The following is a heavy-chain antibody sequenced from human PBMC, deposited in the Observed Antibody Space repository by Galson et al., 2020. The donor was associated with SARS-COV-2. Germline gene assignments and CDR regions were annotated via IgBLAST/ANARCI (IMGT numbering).Heavy chain of an antibody. Sequence: TGGSLRLSCAASGFTFSSYAMSWVRQAPGRGLEWVSTITTSGTSTYYADSVKGRFTISRDNSKNTLYLQMNSLRAEDTAVYYCAKAGVPAAVKWFDPGGQETLVTVSS. CDR1: GFTFSSYA. V-gene: IGHV3-23*01. D-gene: IGHD2-2*01. J-gene: IGHJ5*02. CDR2: ITTSGTST. CDR3: AKAGVPAAVKWFDP.